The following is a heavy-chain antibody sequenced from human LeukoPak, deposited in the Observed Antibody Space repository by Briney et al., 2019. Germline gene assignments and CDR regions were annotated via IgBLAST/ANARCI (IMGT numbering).Heavy chain of an antibody. Sequence: GGSLRLSCAASGFTFSSYSMNWVRQAPGKGLEWVSYISSSSSTIYYADSVKGRFTISRDNAKNSLYLQMNSLRAEDTAVYYCARVKYYDILTGYYNGLGYYYYYMDVWGKGTTVTVPS. CDR1: GFTFSSYS. D-gene: IGHD3-9*01. CDR2: ISSSSSTI. CDR3: ARVKYYDILTGYYNGLGYYYYYMDV. J-gene: IGHJ6*03. V-gene: IGHV3-48*04.